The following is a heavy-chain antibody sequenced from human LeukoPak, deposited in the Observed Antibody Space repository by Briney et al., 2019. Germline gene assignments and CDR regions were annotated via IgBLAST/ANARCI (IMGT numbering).Heavy chain of an antibody. J-gene: IGHJ4*02. V-gene: IGHV4-38-2*01. CDR3: ARPRVGATTYLDY. CDR2: IYHSGST. D-gene: IGHD1-26*01. CDR1: GYSISSGYY. Sequence: PSETLSLTCAVSGYSISSGYYWGWIRQPPGKGLEWIGSIYHSGSTYYNPSLKSRVTISVDTSKNQFSLKLSSVTAADTAVYYCARPRVGATTYLDYWGQGTLVTVSS.